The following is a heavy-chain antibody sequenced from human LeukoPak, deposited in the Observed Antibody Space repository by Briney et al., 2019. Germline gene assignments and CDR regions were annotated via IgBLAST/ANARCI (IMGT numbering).Heavy chain of an antibody. Sequence: ASVKVSCKASGYTFTSYGISWVRQAPGQGLEWMGWISAYNGNTNYAQKLQGRVTMTTDTSTSTAYMELRSLRTDDTAVYYCARLVVGATPLYIWGQGTMVTVSS. J-gene: IGHJ3*02. D-gene: IGHD1-26*01. V-gene: IGHV1-18*01. CDR3: ARLVVGATPLYI. CDR2: ISAYNGNT. CDR1: GYTFTSYG.